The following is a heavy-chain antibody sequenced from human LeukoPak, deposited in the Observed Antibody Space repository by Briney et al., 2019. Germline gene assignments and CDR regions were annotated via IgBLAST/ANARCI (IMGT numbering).Heavy chain of an antibody. D-gene: IGHD1-26*01. J-gene: IGHJ4*02. CDR3: ARIGSYYYFDY. CDR1: GSSLSTSGMR. Sequence: SGPALVKPTQTLTLTCTFSGSSLSTSGMRVSWIRQPPGKALEWLAPIDWDDDKFYSTSLKTRLTISKDTSKNQVVLTMTNMDPVDTATYYCARIGSYYYFDYWGQGTLVTVSS. V-gene: IGHV2-70*04. CDR2: IDWDDDK.